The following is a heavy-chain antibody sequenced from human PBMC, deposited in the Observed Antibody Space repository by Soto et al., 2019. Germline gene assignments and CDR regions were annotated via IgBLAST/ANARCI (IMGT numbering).Heavy chain of an antibody. V-gene: IGHV3-11*01. Sequence: PGGSLRLSCAASGFTFSDYYMSWIRQAPGKGLEWISHISDSATTMYYADSVKGRFTISRDNARKSLFLHVNSLRAEDTAVYYCARDTAFISSGLFNPWGQGTLVTVSS. CDR3: ARDTAFISSGLFNP. J-gene: IGHJ5*02. D-gene: IGHD3-22*01. CDR2: ISDSATTM. CDR1: GFTFSDYY.